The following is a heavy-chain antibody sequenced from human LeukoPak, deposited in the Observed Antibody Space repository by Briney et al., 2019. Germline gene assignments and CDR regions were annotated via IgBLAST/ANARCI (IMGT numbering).Heavy chain of an antibody. J-gene: IGHJ4*02. CDR1: GFTFSSYW. Sequence: GGSLRLSCAASGFTFSSYWMSWVRQAPGKGLEWVGNIKQDGSEKYYVDSVKGRFTISRDNAKNSLYLQMNSLRAEDTAVYYCARADYYYGSGSTIDYWGQGTLVTVSS. CDR2: IKQDGSEK. CDR3: ARADYYYGSGSTIDY. V-gene: IGHV3-7*01. D-gene: IGHD3-10*01.